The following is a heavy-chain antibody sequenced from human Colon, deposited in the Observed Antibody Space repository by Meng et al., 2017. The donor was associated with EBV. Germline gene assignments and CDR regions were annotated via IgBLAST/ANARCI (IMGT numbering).Heavy chain of an antibody. CDR1: GDSVATGRYY. J-gene: IGHJ5*02. CDR2: IYYIGGT. D-gene: IGHD3-10*01. V-gene: IGHV4-61*01. CDR3: ARVSGRSFDP. Sequence: QVQLQESGPGLVKPSEPLSLTCTVSGDSVATGRYYWSWIRQPPGKGLEWIAYIYYIGGTNYNPSLKSRLTISLDTSKNQFSLSLRSVTAADTAGYYCARVSGRSFDPWGQGTLVTVSS.